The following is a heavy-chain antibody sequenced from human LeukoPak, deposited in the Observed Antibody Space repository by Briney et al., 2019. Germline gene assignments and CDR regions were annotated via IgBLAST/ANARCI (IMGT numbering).Heavy chain of an antibody. CDR2: INHSGST. D-gene: IGHD3-10*01. J-gene: IGHJ4*02. CDR1: GGSFSGYY. V-gene: IGHV4-34*01. Sequence: SETLSLTCAVYGGSFSGYYWSWIRQPPGKGLEWIGEINHSGSTNYNPSLKSRVTISVDTSKNQFSLKLGSVTAADTAVYYCARGVILYDYWGQGTLVTVSS. CDR3: ARGVILYDY.